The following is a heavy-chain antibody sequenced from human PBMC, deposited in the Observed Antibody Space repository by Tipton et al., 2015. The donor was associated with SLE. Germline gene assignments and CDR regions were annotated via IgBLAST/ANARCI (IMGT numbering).Heavy chain of an antibody. V-gene: IGHV4-4*09. Sequence: TLSLTCTVSGDSISSYYWSWIRQPPGKGLEWIGYIYTSGSTKYNPSLKGRVTISVDTSKNQLSLKMSSVTAADTAVYYCARTIQFGPGDWGRGTLVTVSS. CDR3: ARTIQFGPGD. CDR2: IYTSGST. CDR1: GDSISSYY. D-gene: IGHD5-24*01. J-gene: IGHJ4*02.